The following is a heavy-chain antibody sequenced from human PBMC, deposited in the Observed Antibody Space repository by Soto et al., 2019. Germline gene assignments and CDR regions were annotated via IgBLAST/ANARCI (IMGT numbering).Heavy chain of an antibody. CDR3: ARGITFGGVIVPNWFDP. D-gene: IGHD3-16*02. CDR2: INSDGSST. CDR1: GFTFSSYW. V-gene: IGHV3-74*01. J-gene: IGHJ5*02. Sequence: GGSLRLSCAASGFTFSSYWMHWVRQAPGKGLVWVSRINSDGSSTSYADSVKGRFTISRDNAKNTLYLQMNSLRAEDTAVYYCARGITFGGVIVPNWFDPWGQGTLVTVSS.